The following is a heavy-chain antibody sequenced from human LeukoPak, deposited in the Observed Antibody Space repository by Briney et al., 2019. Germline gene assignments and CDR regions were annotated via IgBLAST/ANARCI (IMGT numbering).Heavy chain of an antibody. Sequence: PGGSLRLSCAASGFTFTRVWMSWVRQAPGKGLEWVANIKTDGSDKYYADSVKGRFTISRDNAKNSLYLQMNSLGVEDTAVYYCAHYDFWSGYSFGTWGQGTLVIVSS. CDR1: GFTFTRVW. CDR2: IKTDGSDK. CDR3: AHYDFWSGYSFGT. J-gene: IGHJ5*02. V-gene: IGHV3-7*01. D-gene: IGHD3-3*01.